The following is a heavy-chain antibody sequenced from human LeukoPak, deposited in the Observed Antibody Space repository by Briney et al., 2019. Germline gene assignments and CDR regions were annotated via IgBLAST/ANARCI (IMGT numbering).Heavy chain of an antibody. Sequence: TTSETLSLTCTVSGGSISSSSYYWGWIRQPRGKGLEWIGSIYYSGSTYYNPSLKSRVTISVDTSKNQFSLKLSSVTAADTAVYYCARGGLRIYYGPGSRYFDYWGQGTLVTVSS. CDR2: IYYSGST. J-gene: IGHJ4*02. CDR3: ARGGLRIYYGPGSRYFDY. CDR1: GGSISSSSYY. D-gene: IGHD3-10*01. V-gene: IGHV4-39*07.